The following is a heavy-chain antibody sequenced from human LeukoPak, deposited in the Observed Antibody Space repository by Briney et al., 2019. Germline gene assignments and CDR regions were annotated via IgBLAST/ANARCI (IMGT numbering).Heavy chain of an antibody. CDR1: GDSFSGFY. J-gene: IGHJ4*02. CDR2: INHSGST. V-gene: IGHV4-34*01. D-gene: IGHD2-2*01. Sequence: SETLPLTCAVYGDSFSGFYWSWIRQPPGKGLEWIGEINHSGSTNYNPSLKSRVTISADTSKNQFSLRLSSVTAADTAVYYCARGPLGYCSSSSCHGPDYWGQGTLVTVSS. CDR3: ARGPLGYCSSSSCHGPDY.